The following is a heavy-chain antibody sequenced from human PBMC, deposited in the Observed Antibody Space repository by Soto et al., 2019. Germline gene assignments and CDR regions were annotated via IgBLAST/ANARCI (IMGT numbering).Heavy chain of an antibody. CDR3: AKDLYSSSLGY. D-gene: IGHD6-13*01. V-gene: IGHV3-30*18. CDR1: GFTFSSYG. Sequence: QVQLVESGGGVVQPGRSLRLSCAASGFTFSSYGMHWVRQAPGKGLEWVAVISYDGSNKYYADSVKGRFTISRDNSKNTRYLQMNSLRAEDTAVYYCAKDLYSSSLGYWGQGTLVTVSS. J-gene: IGHJ4*02. CDR2: ISYDGSNK.